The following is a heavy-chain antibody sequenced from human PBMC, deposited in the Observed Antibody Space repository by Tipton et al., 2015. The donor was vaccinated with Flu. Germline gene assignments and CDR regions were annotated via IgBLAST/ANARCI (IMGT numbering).Heavy chain of an antibody. CDR2: IYPDDSDT. D-gene: IGHD3-9*01. V-gene: IGHV5-51*03. J-gene: IGHJ6*02. CDR3: VRPGRPGLRQFDYWV. CDR1: GYTFTNFW. Sequence: QLVQSGAEVREPGQSLKISCQASGYTFTNFWIGWMRRMPGKGLEWMGIIYPDDSDTRLSPSFQGHVTISVDKSINTAYLQWESLEASDTAIYYCVRPGRPGLRQFDYWVWGRGTSVTVSS.